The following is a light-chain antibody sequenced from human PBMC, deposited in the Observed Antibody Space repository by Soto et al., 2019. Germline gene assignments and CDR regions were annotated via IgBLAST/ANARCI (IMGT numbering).Light chain of an antibody. Sequence: QSVLTQPPSVSGAPGQRVTISCTGSSSNIGAGYDVHWYQQLPGTAPKLLIYGNSNRPSGVSTRFSGSKSGNTASLTISGLQAEDEADYHCSSYTSASTLLYLFGTGTKVTVL. CDR2: GNS. CDR1: SSNIGAGYD. CDR3: SSYTSASTLLYL. V-gene: IGLV1-40*01. J-gene: IGLJ1*01.